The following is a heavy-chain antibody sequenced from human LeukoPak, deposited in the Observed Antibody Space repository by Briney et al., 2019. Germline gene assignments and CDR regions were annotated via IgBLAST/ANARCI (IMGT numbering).Heavy chain of an antibody. D-gene: IGHD4-17*01. J-gene: IGHJ4*02. CDR3: ARSDYGDYRVSDY. CDR1: GYTFTGYY. V-gene: IGHV1-18*04. CDR2: ISAYNGNT. Sequence: EASVKVSCKASGYTFTGYYMHWVRQAPGQGLEWMGWISAYNGNTNYAQKLQGRVTMTTDTSTSTAYMELRSLRSDDTAVYYCARSDYGDYRVSDYWGQGTLVTVSS.